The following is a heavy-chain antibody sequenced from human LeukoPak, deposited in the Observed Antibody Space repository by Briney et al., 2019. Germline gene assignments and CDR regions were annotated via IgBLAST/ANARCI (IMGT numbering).Heavy chain of an antibody. D-gene: IGHD2-2*02. CDR3: ARVGCSSTSCYRWGTFFDY. CDR1: GYTFTSYG. J-gene: IGHJ4*02. Sequence: GASVKVSCKASGYTFTSYGISWVRQAPGQGLEWMGWISAYNGNTNYAQKLQGRVTMTTDTSTSTAYMELRSLRSDDTAVYYCARVGCSSTSCYRWGTFFDYWGQGTLVTVSS. CDR2: ISAYNGNT. V-gene: IGHV1-18*01.